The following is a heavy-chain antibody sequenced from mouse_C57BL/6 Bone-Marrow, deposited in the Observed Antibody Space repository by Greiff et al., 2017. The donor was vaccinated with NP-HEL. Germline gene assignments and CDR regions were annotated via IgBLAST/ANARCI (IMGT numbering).Heavy chain of an antibody. V-gene: IGHV1-80*01. J-gene: IGHJ3*01. Sequence: QVQLQQSGAELVKPGASVKISCKASGYEFSNYWMNWVKQRPGKGLEWIGQIYPGDVDTNYTGKFKDKATLTADKSSSTAYMQLSRLTSEDSAVYFCARGAYWGQGTLVTVSA. CDR1: GYEFSNYW. CDR3: ARGAY. CDR2: IYPGDVDT.